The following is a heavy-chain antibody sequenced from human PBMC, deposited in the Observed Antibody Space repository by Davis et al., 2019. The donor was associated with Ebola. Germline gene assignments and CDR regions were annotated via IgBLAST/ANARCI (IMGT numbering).Heavy chain of an antibody. CDR2: INAGNGNT. Sequence: ASVKVSCKASGYTFTSYAMHWVRQAPGQRLEWMGWINAGNGNTKYSQKFQGRVTITRDTSASTAYMELSSLRSDDTAVYYCVRDSGFYYYYGMDVWGQGTTVTVSS. CDR3: VRDSGFYYYYGMDV. V-gene: IGHV1-3*01. J-gene: IGHJ6*02. CDR1: GYTFTSYA.